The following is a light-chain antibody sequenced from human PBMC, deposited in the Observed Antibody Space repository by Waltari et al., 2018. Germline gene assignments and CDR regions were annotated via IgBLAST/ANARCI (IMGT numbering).Light chain of an antibody. CDR3: QQYNSYSLLT. V-gene: IGKV1-5*03. Sequence: DIQLTQSPSPLSASVGDRFTITCRPSQSISNWLAWSQQKPGKAPKLLTYKASTLERGVPSMFSGSGSGREFALTISSLQPDDFATYYCQQYNSYSLLTFGGGTKVEIK. CDR2: KAS. J-gene: IGKJ4*01. CDR1: QSISNW.